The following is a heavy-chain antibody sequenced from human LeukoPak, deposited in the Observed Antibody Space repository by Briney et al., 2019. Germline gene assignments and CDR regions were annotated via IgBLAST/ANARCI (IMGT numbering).Heavy chain of an antibody. CDR2: IYYSGGP. J-gene: IGHJ5*02. D-gene: IGHD1-20*01. Sequence: SETLSLTCTVSGGSISSYYWSWIRQPPGKGLEWIGYIYYSGGPNYNPSLKSRVTISIDTSKNQFSLRLNSVTAEDTAVYYCARHSNWNAGVDWFDPWGQGTQVTVSS. CDR1: GGSISSYY. CDR3: ARHSNWNAGVDWFDP. V-gene: IGHV4-59*08.